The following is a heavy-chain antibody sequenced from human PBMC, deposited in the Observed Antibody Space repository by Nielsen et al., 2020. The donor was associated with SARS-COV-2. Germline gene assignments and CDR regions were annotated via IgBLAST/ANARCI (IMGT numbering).Heavy chain of an antibody. CDR3: ARERIWPVAVSYYYYGMDV. D-gene: IGHD6-19*01. Sequence: SLKISCAASGFTFSSYEMNWVRQAPGKGLEWVSYISSSGSTIYYADSVKGRFNISRDNAKNSLYLQMNSLRAEDTAVYYCARERIWPVAVSYYYYGMDVWGQGTTVTVSS. CDR2: ISSSGSTI. V-gene: IGHV3-48*03. J-gene: IGHJ6*02. CDR1: GFTFSSYE.